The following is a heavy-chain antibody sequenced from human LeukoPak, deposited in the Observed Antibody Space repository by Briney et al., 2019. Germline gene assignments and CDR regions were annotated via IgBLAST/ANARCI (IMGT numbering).Heavy chain of an antibody. CDR2: ISSSSSSI. Sequence: GGSLRLSCAASGFTYSSFTMNWVRQAPGKGLEWLSYISSSSSSIYYADSVKGRFTISRDNAKNSLYLQMNCLRAEDTAVYYCARRSTRDLSAFDIWGQGTMVTVSS. V-gene: IGHV3-48*01. D-gene: IGHD3-16*02. CDR3: ARRSTRDLSAFDI. J-gene: IGHJ3*02. CDR1: GFTYSSFT.